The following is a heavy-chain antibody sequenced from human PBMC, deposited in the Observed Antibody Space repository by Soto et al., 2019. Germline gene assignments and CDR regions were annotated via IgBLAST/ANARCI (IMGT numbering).Heavy chain of an antibody. V-gene: IGHV3-13*01. D-gene: IGHD2-15*01. J-gene: IGHJ4*02. CDR3: AREGYCSGGSCYYFDY. CDR1: GFTFSSYD. CDR2: IGTAGDT. Sequence: EVQLVESGGGLVQPGGSLRLSCAASGFTFSSYDMHWVRQATGKGLEWVSAIGTAGDTYYPGSVKGRFTISRENAKNSLYLQMSSLRAGDTAVYYCAREGYCSGGSCYYFDYWGQGTLVTVSS.